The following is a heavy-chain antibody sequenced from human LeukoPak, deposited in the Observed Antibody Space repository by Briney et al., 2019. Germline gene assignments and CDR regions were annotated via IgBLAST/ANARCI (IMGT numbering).Heavy chain of an antibody. J-gene: IGHJ6*03. D-gene: IGHD3-22*01. CDR1: GYTFTSYA. CDR2: INTNTGHP. CDR3: ARGGYDSTYYYMDV. V-gene: IGHV7-4-1*02. Sequence: ASVKVSCKASGYTFTSYAINWVRQAPGQGLEWMGWINTNTGHPTYAQGFTGRFVFSLDTSVSTTYLQISSLKAEDTAVYYCARGGYDSTYYYMDVWGKGTAVTVSS.